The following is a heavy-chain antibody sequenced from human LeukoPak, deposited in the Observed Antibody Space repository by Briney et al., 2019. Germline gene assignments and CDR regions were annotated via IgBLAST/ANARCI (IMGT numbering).Heavy chain of an antibody. CDR2: IRYDGSNK. D-gene: IGHD2-2*02. Sequence: PGGSLRLSCAASGFTFSSYGMHWVRQAPGKGLEWVAFIRYDGSNKYYADSVKGRFTISRDNSKNTLYLQMNSLRAEDTAVYYCAKDGRVVVPAAIGYWGQGTLVTVSS. CDR1: GFTFSSYG. CDR3: AKDGRVVVPAAIGY. J-gene: IGHJ4*02. V-gene: IGHV3-30*02.